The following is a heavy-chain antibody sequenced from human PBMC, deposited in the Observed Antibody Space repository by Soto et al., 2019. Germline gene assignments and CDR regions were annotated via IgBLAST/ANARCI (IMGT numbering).Heavy chain of an antibody. J-gene: IGHJ4*02. V-gene: IGHV4-4*02. CDR1: GGSISSSNW. D-gene: IGHD6-13*01. CDR3: ARSIKQQLKPPHFDY. Sequence: SETLSLTCAVSGGSISSSNWWSWVRQPPGKGLEWIGEIYHSGSTNYNPSLKSRVTISVDKSKNQFSLKLSSVTAADTAVYYCARSIKQQLKPPHFDYWGQGTLVTGSS. CDR2: IYHSGST.